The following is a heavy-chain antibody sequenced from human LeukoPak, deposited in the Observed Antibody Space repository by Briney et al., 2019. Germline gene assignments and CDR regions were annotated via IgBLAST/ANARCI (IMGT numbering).Heavy chain of an antibody. J-gene: IGHJ4*02. CDR3: ARRYGSGDYFDY. CDR2: IYSSGST. CDR1: GGSISSYS. V-gene: IGHV4-59*01. Sequence: PSETLSLTCTVSGGSISSYSWSWIRQPPGKGLEWIGYIYSSGSTNYNPSLRSRVTISVDMSKNQFSLNLSSVTAADTAVYYCARRYGSGDYFDYWGQGTLVTVSS. D-gene: IGHD3-10*01.